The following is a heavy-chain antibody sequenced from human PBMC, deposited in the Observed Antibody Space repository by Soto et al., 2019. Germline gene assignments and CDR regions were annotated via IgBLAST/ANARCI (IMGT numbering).Heavy chain of an antibody. CDR2: IYWDDDE. CDR1: GFSLSTTAEG. Sequence: QITLNESGPTLVKPTQTLTLTCTFSGFSLSTTAEGVGWLRQPPGKALEWLALIYWDDDERYSPSLKSRLTITKDTSKNQVVLTMTNVDPVDTATYYFAHVSCSRADGYPNPYLDYWGQGIRVTVSS. CDR3: AHVSCSRADGYPNPYLDY. D-gene: IGHD2-2*01. V-gene: IGHV2-5*02. J-gene: IGHJ4*02.